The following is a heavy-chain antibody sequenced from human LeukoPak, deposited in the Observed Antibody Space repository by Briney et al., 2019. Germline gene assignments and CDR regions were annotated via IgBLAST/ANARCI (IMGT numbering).Heavy chain of an antibody. D-gene: IGHD1-26*01. CDR1: RGTFSTYA. V-gene: IGHV1-69*01. CDR3: ARGVGGTTSHYYMDV. CDR2: IIPIFGTA. Sequence: ASVTVSCKASRGTFSTYAISWVRQPPGQGLEWMGGIIPIFGTANYAQKFQGRVTITADESTSTAYMELSSLRSEDTAVYYCARGVGGTTSHYYMDVWGKGTTVTVSS. J-gene: IGHJ6*03.